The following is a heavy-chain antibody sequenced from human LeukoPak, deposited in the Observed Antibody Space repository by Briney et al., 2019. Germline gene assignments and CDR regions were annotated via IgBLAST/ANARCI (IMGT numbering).Heavy chain of an antibody. J-gene: IGHJ4*02. CDR1: GGTFSSYA. V-gene: IGHV1-69*13. CDR3: ARAPSALLVTDEYYFDY. CDR2: IIPIFGTA. Sequence: ASVKVSCKASGGTFSSYAISWVRQAPGQGLEWMGGIIPIFGTANYAQKFQGRVTITADESTSTAYMELSSLRSEDTAVYYCARAPSALLVTDEYYFDYWGQGTLVTASS. D-gene: IGHD3-9*01.